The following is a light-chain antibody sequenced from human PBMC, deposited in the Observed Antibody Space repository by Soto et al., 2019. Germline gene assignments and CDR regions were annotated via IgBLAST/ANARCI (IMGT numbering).Light chain of an antibody. V-gene: IGLV1-44*01. CDR2: SNN. J-gene: IGLJ2*01. CDR3: AAWDGSLNGVL. CDR1: SSNIGTNT. Sequence: QSVLTQPPSASGTPGQRVTISCSGSSSNIGTNTVNWYQQLPGSAPNFLIYSNNQRPSGVPDRFSGSKSGTSASLAISGLQADDEADYYCAAWDGSLNGVLFGGGTKLTVL.